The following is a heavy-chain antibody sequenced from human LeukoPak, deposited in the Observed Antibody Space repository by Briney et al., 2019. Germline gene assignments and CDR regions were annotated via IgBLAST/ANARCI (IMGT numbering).Heavy chain of an antibody. V-gene: IGHV1-3*01. CDR3: ARDGQPLLYGGGGLDY. J-gene: IGHJ4*02. D-gene: IGHD2-2*02. Sequence: ASVKVSCKASGYNFIYYAIHWVRQAPGQRLEWMGWINAGNGNTKYSQKFQGRVTITRDTSASTAYMELSSLRSEDTAVYYCARDGQPLLYGGGGLDYWGQGTLVTVSS. CDR1: GYNFIYYA. CDR2: INAGNGNT.